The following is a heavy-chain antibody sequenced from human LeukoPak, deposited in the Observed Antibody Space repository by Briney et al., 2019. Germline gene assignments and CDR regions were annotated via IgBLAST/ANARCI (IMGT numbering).Heavy chain of an antibody. V-gene: IGHV3-7*01. J-gene: IGHJ6*02. Sequence: GGSLRLSCAASGFTFSSYWMSWVRQAPGKGLEWVANIKQDGSEKYYAGSVKGRFTISRDNSKNTLFLQMNSLRAEDTAVYYCAKDQALTLGYYFAMDVWGQGTTVTVSS. D-gene: IGHD4-23*01. CDR3: AKDQALTLGYYFAMDV. CDR1: GFTFSSYW. CDR2: IKQDGSEK.